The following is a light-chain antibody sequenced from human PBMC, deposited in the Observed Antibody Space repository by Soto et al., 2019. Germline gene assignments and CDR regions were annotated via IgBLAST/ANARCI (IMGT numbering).Light chain of an antibody. J-gene: IGLJ1*01. V-gene: IGLV2-14*01. Sequence: LTQPTSVSGSPGQSITISCTGSSNDIGAYKYVSWYQQYPGKAPKLIIFEVSNRPSGVSNRFSGSKSGNTASLTIAGLQAEDEADYHCSSYTTGSTLYVFGGGTKVTVL. CDR2: EVS. CDR3: SSYTTGSTLYV. CDR1: SNDIGAYKY.